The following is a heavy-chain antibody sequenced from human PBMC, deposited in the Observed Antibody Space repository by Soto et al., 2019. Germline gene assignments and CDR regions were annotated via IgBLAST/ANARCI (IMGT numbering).Heavy chain of an antibody. CDR2: TNAGNGYT. CDR1: GYTXTNYA. V-gene: IGHV1-3*01. CDR3: TKPRSSLQWPPFDP. Sequence: ASVKVSCKASGYTXTNYAIHWVRQAPGQRLEWMGWTNAGNGYTKYSQKFQGRVTITRDTSASTAYMELNSLRGEDTAVYYCTKPRSSLQWPPFDPWGHGTLVTVSS. D-gene: IGHD6-19*01. J-gene: IGHJ5*02.